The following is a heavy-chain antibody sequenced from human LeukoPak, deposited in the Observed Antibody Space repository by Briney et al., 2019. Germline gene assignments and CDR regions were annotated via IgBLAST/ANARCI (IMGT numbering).Heavy chain of an antibody. V-gene: IGHV1-2*02. CDR3: ANNMGDLDY. D-gene: IGHD1-1*01. J-gene: IGHJ4*02. Sequence: ASVKVSCKTSGYTFTDSYMHWVRQAPGEGLEWMGWINPNSGGTNYAQKFQGRVTMTRDTSISTAYMELSSLTPDDTAVYYCANNMGDLDYWGQGPLVTVSS. CDR2: INPNSGGT. CDR1: GYTFTDSY.